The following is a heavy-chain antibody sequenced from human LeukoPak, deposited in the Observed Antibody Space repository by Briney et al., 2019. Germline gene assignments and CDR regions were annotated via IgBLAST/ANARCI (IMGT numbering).Heavy chain of an antibody. CDR3: AKDQGNYDFWSGSSFDY. CDR2: ISSSSSTI. V-gene: IGHV3-48*04. J-gene: IGHJ4*02. D-gene: IGHD3-3*01. CDR1: GFTFSSYS. Sequence: GGSLRLSCAASGFTFSSYSMNWVRQAPGKGLEWVSYISSSSSTIYYADSVKGRFTISRDNAKNSLYLQMNSLRAEDTAVYYCAKDQGNYDFWSGSSFDYWGQGTLVTVSS.